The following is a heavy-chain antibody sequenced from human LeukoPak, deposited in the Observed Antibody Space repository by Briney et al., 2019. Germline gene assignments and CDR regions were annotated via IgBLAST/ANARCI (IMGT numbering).Heavy chain of an antibody. J-gene: IGHJ4*02. V-gene: IGHV3-23*01. CDR1: GFTFSSYA. D-gene: IGHD2-15*01. Sequence: GGSLRLSCAASGFTFSSYAMSWVRQAPGKGLEWVSAISGSGGSTYYADSVKGRFTISRDNSKNTLYLQMNSLRAEDTAVYHCAKDWARYCSGGSCLRGSYFDYWGQGTLVTVSS. CDR2: ISGSGGST. CDR3: AKDWARYCSGGSCLRGSYFDY.